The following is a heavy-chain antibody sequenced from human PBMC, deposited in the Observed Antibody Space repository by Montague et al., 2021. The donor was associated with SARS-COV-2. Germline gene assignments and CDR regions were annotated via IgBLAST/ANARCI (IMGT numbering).Heavy chain of an antibody. D-gene: IGHD2-21*01. CDR1: GGAINSGDYY. J-gene: IGHJ4*02. Sequence: TLSLTCTVSGGAINSGDYYWSWIRQPAGKGLEWIGRTYDTGSTRYSPSLESRVTMSIDTAKGQFSLKLSSVTAADTGVYYCVGDAYNPLDGNWGQGTLVTVSS. CDR3: VGDAYNPLDGN. CDR2: TYDTGST. V-gene: IGHV4-61*02.